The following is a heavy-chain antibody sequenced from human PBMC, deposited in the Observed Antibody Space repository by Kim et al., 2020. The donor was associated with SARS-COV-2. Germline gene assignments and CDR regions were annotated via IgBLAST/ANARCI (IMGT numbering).Heavy chain of an antibody. D-gene: IGHD6-6*01. CDR3: ARSGDSSSSDNYYYYYGMDV. J-gene: IGHJ6*02. CDR2: IYTSGST. CDR1: GGSISSYY. V-gene: IGHV4-4*07. Sequence: SETLSLTCTVSGGSISSYYWSWIRQSAGKGLEWIGRIYTSGSTNYNPSLKSRVTMSVDTSKNQFSLKLSSVTAADTAVYYCARSGDSSSSDNYYYYYGMDVWGQGTTVTVSS.